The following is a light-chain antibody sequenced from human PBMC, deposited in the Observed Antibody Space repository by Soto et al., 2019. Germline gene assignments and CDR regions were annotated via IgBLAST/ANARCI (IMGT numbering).Light chain of an antibody. CDR2: DVS. CDR1: SSDVVGYNY. CDR3: SSYTTSNTRQIV. V-gene: IGLV2-14*03. J-gene: IGLJ1*01. Sequence: QSALTQPASVSGSPGQSITISCPGTSSDVVGYNYVSWYQHHPGKAPKLIIYDVSNRPSGVANRFSGSKSGNTASLTISGLQPEDEADYYCSSYTTSNTRQIVFGTGTKVTVL.